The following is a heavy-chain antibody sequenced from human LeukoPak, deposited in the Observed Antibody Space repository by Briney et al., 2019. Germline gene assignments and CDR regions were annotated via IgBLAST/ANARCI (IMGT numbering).Heavy chain of an antibody. D-gene: IGHD5-18*01. Sequence: GGSLRLSCAASGFTFSRFALSWVRRAPGKGLEWVSGVSYIRVATYYADSVKGRFTISRDDSQNILYLQMNGLRAEDTAVYFCAKGFREFDTSTSYSSFDTWGQGTMVTVSS. V-gene: IGHV3-23*01. CDR1: GFTFSRFA. J-gene: IGHJ3*02. CDR3: AKGFREFDTSTSYSSFDT. CDR2: VSYIRVAT.